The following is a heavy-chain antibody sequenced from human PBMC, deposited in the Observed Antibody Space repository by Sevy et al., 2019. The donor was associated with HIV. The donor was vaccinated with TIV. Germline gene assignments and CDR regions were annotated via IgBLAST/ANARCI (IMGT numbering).Heavy chain of an antibody. CDR1: GFTLSTFS. CDR3: VRESASDWYFDL. D-gene: IGHD3-3*01. J-gene: IGHJ2*01. CDR2: IFSDGTTK. V-gene: IGHV3-33*01. Sequence: GGSLRLSCAASGFTLSTFSIHWVRQAPGKGLDWVAAIFSDGTTKYYGDSVKGRFAISSDNSKSMVTPQMNSLRVEDTAVYSCVRESASDWYFDLLGSVIVVTVTS.